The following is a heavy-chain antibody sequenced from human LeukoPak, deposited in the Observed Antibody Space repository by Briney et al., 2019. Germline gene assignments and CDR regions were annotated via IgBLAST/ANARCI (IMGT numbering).Heavy chain of an antibody. D-gene: IGHD5-24*01. V-gene: IGHV4-34*01. Sequence: SETLSLTCAVYGGSFSGYYWSWIRQPPGKGLEWIGEINHSGSTNYNPSLKSRVTISVDTSKNQFSLKLSSVAAADTAVYYCAREMATPNDYWGQGTLVTVSS. CDR2: INHSGST. J-gene: IGHJ4*02. CDR1: GGSFSGYY. CDR3: AREMATPNDY.